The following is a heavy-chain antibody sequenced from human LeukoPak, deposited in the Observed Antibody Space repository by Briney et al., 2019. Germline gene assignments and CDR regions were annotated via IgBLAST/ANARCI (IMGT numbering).Heavy chain of an antibody. CDR3: AIAVAGSPSYNEY. Sequence: SETLSLTCGVSGGSIDIISYYWGWIRQPPGKGLEWIGAIYYSGSTYYSPSLKSRVTISVDTSKHQFSLKLTSVTAVDTAVYYCAIAVAGSPSYNEYWGQGTLVTVSS. V-gene: IGHV4-39*07. D-gene: IGHD6-19*01. CDR2: IYYSGST. CDR1: GGSIDIISYY. J-gene: IGHJ4*02.